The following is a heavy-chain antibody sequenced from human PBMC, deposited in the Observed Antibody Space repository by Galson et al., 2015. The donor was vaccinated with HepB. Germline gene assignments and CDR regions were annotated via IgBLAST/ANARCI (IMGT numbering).Heavy chain of an antibody. J-gene: IGHJ6*02. Sequence: SLRLSCAASGFTFSSYGMHWVRQAPGKGLEWVAVIWYDGSNKYYADSVKGRFTISRDNSKNTLYLQMNSLRAEDTAVYYCARGSDYSNYLGYYYYVWTSGAKGPRSPSP. CDR3: ARGSDYSNYLGYYYYVWTS. V-gene: IGHV3-33*01. CDR2: IWYDGSNK. D-gene: IGHD4-11*01. CDR1: GFTFSSYG.